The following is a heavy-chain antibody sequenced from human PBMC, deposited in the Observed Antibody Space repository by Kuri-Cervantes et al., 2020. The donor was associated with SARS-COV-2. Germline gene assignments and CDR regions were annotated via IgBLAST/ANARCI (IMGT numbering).Heavy chain of an antibody. CDR1: GGSFSGYY. Sequence: ESLKISCAVYGGSFSGYYWSWIRQPPGKGLEWIGEINHSGSTNYNPSLKSRVTMSVDTSKNQFSLKLSSVTAADTAVYYCARRSAGCVLLCETGSGVNFDYWGQGTLVTGSS. J-gene: IGHJ4*02. CDR3: ARRSAGCVLLCETGSGVNFDY. CDR2: INHSGST. D-gene: IGHD2-15*01. V-gene: IGHV4-34*01.